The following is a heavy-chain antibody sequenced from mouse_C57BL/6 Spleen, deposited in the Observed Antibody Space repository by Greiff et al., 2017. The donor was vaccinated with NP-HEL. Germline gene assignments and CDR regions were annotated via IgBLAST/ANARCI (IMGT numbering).Heavy chain of an antibody. J-gene: IGHJ3*01. CDR1: GFSLTSYG. CDR3: ARGYDYVPFAY. CDR2: IWSGGST. V-gene: IGHV2-2*01. D-gene: IGHD2-4*01. Sequence: VMLVESGPGLVQPSQSLSITCTVSGFSLTSYGVHWVRQSPGKGLEWLGVIWSGGSTDYNAAFISRLSISKDNSKSQVFFKMNSLQADDTAIYYCARGYDYVPFAYWGQGTLVTVSA.